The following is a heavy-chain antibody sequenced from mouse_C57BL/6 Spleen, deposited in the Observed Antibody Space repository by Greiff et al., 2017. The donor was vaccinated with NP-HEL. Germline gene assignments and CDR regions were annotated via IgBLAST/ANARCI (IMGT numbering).Heavy chain of an antibody. D-gene: IGHD4-1*01. CDR1: GYAFSSSW. Sequence: QVQLQQSGPELVKPGASVKISCKASGYAFSSSWMNWVKQRPGQGLEWIGRIYPGDGDTNYNGKFKGKATLTADKSSSTAYMQLSSLTSEDSAVYFCARSVTGKEWFAYWGQGTLVTVSA. CDR2: IYPGDGDT. V-gene: IGHV1-82*01. CDR3: ARSVTGKEWFAY. J-gene: IGHJ3*01.